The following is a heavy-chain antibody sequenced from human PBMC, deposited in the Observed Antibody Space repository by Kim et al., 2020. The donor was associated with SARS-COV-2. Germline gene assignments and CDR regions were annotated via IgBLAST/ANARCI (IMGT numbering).Heavy chain of an antibody. D-gene: IGHD5-18*01. CDR3: ATPSGYSYGGYYGMDV. CDR2: INPSGGST. J-gene: IGHJ6*02. V-gene: IGHV1-46*01. Sequence: ASVKVSCKASGYTFTSYYMHWVRQAPGQGLEWMGIINPSGGSTSYAQKFQGRVTMTRDTSTSTVYMELSSLRSEDTAVYYCATPSGYSYGGYYGMDVWGQGTTVTVSS. CDR1: GYTFTSYY.